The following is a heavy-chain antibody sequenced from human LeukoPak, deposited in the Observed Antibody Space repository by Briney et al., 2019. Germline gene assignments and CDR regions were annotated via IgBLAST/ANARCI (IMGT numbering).Heavy chain of an antibody. Sequence: ASVKVSCKASGYTFTGYYMHWVRQAPGQGLEWMGWINPNSGGTNYAQKFQGRVTMTRDTSISTAYMELSRLRSDDTAVYYCARDLYRYGSGGIPWFDPWGQGTLVTVSS. J-gene: IGHJ5*02. V-gene: IGHV1-2*02. CDR1: GYTFTGYY. CDR2: INPNSGGT. D-gene: IGHD3-10*01. CDR3: ARDLYRYGSGGIPWFDP.